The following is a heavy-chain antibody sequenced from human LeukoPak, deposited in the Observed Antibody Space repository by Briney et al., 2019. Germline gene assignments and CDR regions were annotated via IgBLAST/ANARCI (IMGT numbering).Heavy chain of an antibody. CDR1: GDSISSGSYY. D-gene: IGHD6-13*01. Sequence: SETLSLTCTVSGDSISSGSYYWSWIGQPAGKGLEWIGRIYSNGDTKFNPSLKSRVTISLDTSKKQFSLKLSSATAADTAVYYCASRHSKQQPYYYYMDIWGKGTTVTVSS. CDR3: ASRHSKQQPYYYYMDI. CDR2: IYSNGDT. V-gene: IGHV4-61*02. J-gene: IGHJ6*03.